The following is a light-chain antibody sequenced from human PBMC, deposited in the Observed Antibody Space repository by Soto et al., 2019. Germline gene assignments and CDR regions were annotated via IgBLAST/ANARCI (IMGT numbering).Light chain of an antibody. J-gene: IGKJ1*01. V-gene: IGKV1-39*01. CDR2: AAS. CDR1: QSISSY. Sequence: DIQMTQSPSSLSASVGDRVTITCRASQSISSYLNWYQQKPGKAPKLLIYAASSLQSGVPSRFSGSGSGTDFTLTISSLQHEDIATYYCQQSYSTPWPFGQGTKVEIK. CDR3: QQSYSTPWP.